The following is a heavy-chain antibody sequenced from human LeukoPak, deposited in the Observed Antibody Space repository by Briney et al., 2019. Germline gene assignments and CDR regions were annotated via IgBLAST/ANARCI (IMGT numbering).Heavy chain of an antibody. CDR2: INSGSNNL. J-gene: IGHJ6*02. CDR1: GFTFSPCI. CDR3: ARGKGGEAVYGMDV. Sequence: GGSLRLSCTASGFTFSPCIMNWVRQAPGMGLEWISFINSGSNNLFYADSVKGRFTISRDNAKNSLYLHMNSLGDDDTAVYFCARGKGGEAVYGMDVWGQGTTVTVSS. V-gene: IGHV3-48*02. D-gene: IGHD3-16*01.